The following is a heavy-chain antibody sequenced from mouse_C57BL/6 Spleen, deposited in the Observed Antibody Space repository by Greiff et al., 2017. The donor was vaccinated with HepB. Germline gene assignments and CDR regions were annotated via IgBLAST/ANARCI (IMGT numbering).Heavy chain of an antibody. CDR2: IDPETGGT. V-gene: IGHV1-15*01. CDR1: GYTFTDYE. CDR3: TRERSRYFDV. J-gene: IGHJ1*03. Sequence: VKLQESGAELVRPGASVTLSCKASGYTFTDYEMHWVKQTPVHGLEWIGAIDPETGGTAYNQKFKGKAILTADKSSSTAYMELRSLTSEDSAVYYCTRERSRYFDVWGTGTTVTVSS.